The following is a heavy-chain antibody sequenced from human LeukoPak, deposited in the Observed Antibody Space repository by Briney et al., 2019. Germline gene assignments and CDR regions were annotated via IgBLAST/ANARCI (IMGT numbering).Heavy chain of an antibody. J-gene: IGHJ4*02. CDR3: ARDHGERPAY. Sequence: GGSLRLSCVVSGFTFSSYNFNWVRQAPGKGLEWVSSIGISTTYIYYADSVTGRFTISRDNAKNSLYLQMNSLRAEDTAVYYCARDHGERPAYWGQGSLVTVSS. V-gene: IGHV3-21*01. D-gene: IGHD4-17*01. CDR2: IGISTTYI. CDR1: GFTFSSYN.